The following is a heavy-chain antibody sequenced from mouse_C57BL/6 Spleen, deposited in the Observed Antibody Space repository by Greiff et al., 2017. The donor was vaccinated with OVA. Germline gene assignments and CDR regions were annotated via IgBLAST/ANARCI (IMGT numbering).Heavy chain of an antibody. J-gene: IGHJ4*01. CDR3: TMRYYGSSYGGYAMDY. CDR2: IRLKSDNYAT. CDR1: GFTFSNYW. V-gene: IGHV6-3*01. Sequence: EVKVEESGGGLVQPGGSMKLSCVASGFTFSNYWMNWVRQSPEKGLEWVAQIRLKSDNYATHYAESVKGRFTISRDDSKSSVYLQMNNLRAEDTGIYYCTMRYYGSSYGGYAMDYWGQGTSVTVSS. D-gene: IGHD1-1*01.